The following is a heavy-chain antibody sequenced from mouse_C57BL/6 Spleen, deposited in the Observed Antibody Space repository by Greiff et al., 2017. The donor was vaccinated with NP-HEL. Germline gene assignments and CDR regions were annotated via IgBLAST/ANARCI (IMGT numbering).Heavy chain of an antibody. D-gene: IGHD1-1*01. CDR2: INPNYGTT. CDR3: ARPHYYGSSYDYWYFDV. Sequence: VQLQQSGPELVKPGASVKISCKASGYSFTDYNMNWVKQSNGKSLEWIGVINPNYGTTSYNQKFKGKATLTVDQSSSTAYMQLNSLTSEDSAVYYCARPHYYGSSYDYWYFDVWGTGTTVTVSS. V-gene: IGHV1-39*01. CDR1: GYSFTDYN. J-gene: IGHJ1*03.